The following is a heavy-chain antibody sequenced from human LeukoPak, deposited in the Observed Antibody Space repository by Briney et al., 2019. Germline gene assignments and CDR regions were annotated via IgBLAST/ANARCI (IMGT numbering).Heavy chain of an antibody. CDR2: ISAYNGNT. Sequence: GASVKVSCKASRYTLTSYGIRWVRQAPGQGREWMGWISAYNGNTNYPQKLQGRVTMTSDTSASTAYMGLRSLRSDDTAVYYCARGCYRGYYMDVWGKGTTVTVSS. J-gene: IGHJ6*03. D-gene: IGHD1-14*01. CDR1: RYTLTSYG. V-gene: IGHV1-18*01. CDR3: ARGCYRGYYMDV.